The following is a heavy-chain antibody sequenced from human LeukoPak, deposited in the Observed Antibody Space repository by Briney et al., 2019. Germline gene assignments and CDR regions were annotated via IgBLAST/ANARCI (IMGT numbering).Heavy chain of an antibody. J-gene: IGHJ1*01. Sequence: GASVKVSCKASGGTFSSYAISWVRQAPGQGLEWMGGIIPIFGTANYAQKFQGRVTITADKSTSTAYMELSSLRSEDTAVYYCATKGYYYDSSGYYYVHWGQGTLVTVSS. D-gene: IGHD3-22*01. V-gene: IGHV1-69*06. CDR3: ATKGYYYDSSGYYYVH. CDR1: GGTFSSYA. CDR2: IIPIFGTA.